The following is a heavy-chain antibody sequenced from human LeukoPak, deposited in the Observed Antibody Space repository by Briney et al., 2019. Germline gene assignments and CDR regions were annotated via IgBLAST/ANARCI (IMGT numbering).Heavy chain of an antibody. D-gene: IGHD5/OR15-5a*01. V-gene: IGHV6-1*01. CDR2: TYYRSKWYT. CDR1: GDSVSNNSAT. J-gene: IGHJ4*02. CDR3: ARGSTTKSHF. Sequence: SQTLSLTCAISGDSVSNNSATWNWIRQSPSRGLEWLGRTYYRSKWYTNYALSVKSRITLNADASENQFSLQLNSVTPEDTAVYYCARGSTTKSHFWGRGTLVTVSS.